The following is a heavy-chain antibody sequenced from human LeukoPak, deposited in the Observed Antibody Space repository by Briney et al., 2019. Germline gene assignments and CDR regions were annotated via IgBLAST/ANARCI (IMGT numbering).Heavy chain of an antibody. CDR3: AREIWGPEC. CDR2: IKQDGSDK. CDR1: GFTFVRYY. V-gene: IGHV3-7*03. Sequence: GGSPRLSCAASGFTFVRYYMTWVRQAPGKGLEWVANIKQDGSDKNYVDSVKGRFTISRDNTKNLVFLQMNSLTGEDTAVYYCAREIWGPECWGQGTLVTVSS. D-gene: IGHD7-27*01. J-gene: IGHJ4*02.